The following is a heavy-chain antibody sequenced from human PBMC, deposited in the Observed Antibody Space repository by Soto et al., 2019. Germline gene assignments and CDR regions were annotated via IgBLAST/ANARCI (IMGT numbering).Heavy chain of an antibody. Sequence: GSLRRACAASGCTFSIYSMNWVRQAPGKGLEWVSSISSSSSYIYYADSVKGRFTISRDNAKNSLYLQMNSLRAEDTAVYYCASGCYCSGGSCYCVQGKRPLYWGQGTLVTVS. CDR3: ASGCYCSGGSCYCVQGKRPLY. CDR1: GCTFSIYS. J-gene: IGHJ4*02. CDR2: ISSSSSYI. V-gene: IGHV3-21*01. D-gene: IGHD2-15*01.